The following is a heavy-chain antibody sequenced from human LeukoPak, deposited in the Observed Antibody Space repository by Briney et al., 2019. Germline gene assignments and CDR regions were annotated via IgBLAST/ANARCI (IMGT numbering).Heavy chain of an antibody. CDR2: IFDSGST. Sequence: SETLSLTCTVSAYSISSGYYWGWIRQLPGKGLEWIGNIFDSGSTFYNPSLKRRVTISIDTSKNQFSLKLSSVTAADTAVYYCARERREQLLPPYTRSLTYFDYWGQGTLVTVSS. CDR1: AYSISSGYY. D-gene: IGHD2-15*01. CDR3: ARERREQLLPPYTRSLTYFDY. J-gene: IGHJ4*02. V-gene: IGHV4-38-2*02.